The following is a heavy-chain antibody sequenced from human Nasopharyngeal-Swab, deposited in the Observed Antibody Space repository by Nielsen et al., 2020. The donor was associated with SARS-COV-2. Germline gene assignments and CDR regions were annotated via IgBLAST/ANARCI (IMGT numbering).Heavy chain of an antibody. V-gene: IGHV3-23*01. Sequence: GASLQISCEVSGFSFRDRAMSWVRQAPGKGLEWVSGISIRGVTTYYADSVKGRFTISRDNSKNTVYLDMNSLRAEDTAVYYCANEEVPNDYWGQGTLVTVSS. CDR1: GFSFRDRA. CDR2: ISIRGVTT. CDR3: ANEEVPNDY. J-gene: IGHJ4*02.